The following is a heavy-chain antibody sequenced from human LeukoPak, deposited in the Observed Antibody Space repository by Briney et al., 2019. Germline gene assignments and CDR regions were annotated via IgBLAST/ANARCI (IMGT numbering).Heavy chain of an antibody. CDR3: ASALGNSTGDY. D-gene: IGHD7-27*01. CDR2: IKHDGSEE. J-gene: IGHJ4*02. V-gene: IGHV3-7*02. Sequence: GGSLRLSCAVSGFTFNIFWMSWVRKAPGTGEGLVANIKHDGSEEYYGDSVRGRFTISRDNAKNSLILQMNSLRGEDRAVYYCASALGNSTGDYWGQGTLVTVSS. CDR1: GFTFNIFW.